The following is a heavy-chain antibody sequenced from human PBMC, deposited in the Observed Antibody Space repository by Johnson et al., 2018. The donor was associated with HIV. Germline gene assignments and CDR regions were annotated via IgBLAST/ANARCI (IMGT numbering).Heavy chain of an antibody. CDR3: ARTRQGAFDI. CDR2: IYSGGST. Sequence: VQLVESGGGLVQRGGSLRLSCAASGFTFRSYWMSWVRKAPGKGLEWVSVIYSGGSTYYADSVKGRFTISRDNSKNSLYLQMNILRAEDTAVYYCARTRQGAFDIWGQGTMVTVSS. CDR1: GFTFRSYW. J-gene: IGHJ3*02. V-gene: IGHV3-66*02.